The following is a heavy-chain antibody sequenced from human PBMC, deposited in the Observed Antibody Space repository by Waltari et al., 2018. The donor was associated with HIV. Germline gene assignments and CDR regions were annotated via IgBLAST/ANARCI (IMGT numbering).Heavy chain of an antibody. CDR2: INAGNGNT. Sequence: QVQLVQSGAEVKKPGASVKVSCKASGYTFTSYAMHWVRQAPGQRLEWMGWINAGNGNTKYSQKFQGRVTITRDTSASTAYMELSSLRSEDTAVYYCARAYVGSGSYYSPDYWGQGTLVTVSS. V-gene: IGHV1-3*01. D-gene: IGHD1-26*01. J-gene: IGHJ4*02. CDR1: GYTFTSYA. CDR3: ARAYVGSGSYYSPDY.